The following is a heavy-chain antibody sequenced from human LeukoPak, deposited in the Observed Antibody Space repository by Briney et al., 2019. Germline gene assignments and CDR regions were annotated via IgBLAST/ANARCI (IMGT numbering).Heavy chain of an antibody. V-gene: IGHV1-24*01. Sequence: GFDPEDGETIYAQKFQGRVTMTEDTSTDTAYMELSSLRSEDTAVYYCARIRSSWDPYFDYWGQGTLVTVSS. J-gene: IGHJ4*02. CDR2: FDPEDGET. D-gene: IGHD6-13*01. CDR3: ARIRSSWDPYFDY.